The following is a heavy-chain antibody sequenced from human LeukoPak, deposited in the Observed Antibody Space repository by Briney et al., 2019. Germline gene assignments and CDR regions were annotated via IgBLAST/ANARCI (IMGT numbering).Heavy chain of an antibody. CDR3: ARTLAAAGPYFDY. J-gene: IGHJ4*02. CDR1: GGSISSSSYY. CDR2: IYYSGST. D-gene: IGHD6-13*01. V-gene: IGHV4-39*07. Sequence: SETLSLTCSVSGGSISSSSYYWGWIRQPPGKGLEWIGSIYYSGSTYYNPSLKSRVTISVDTSKNQFSLKLSSVTAADTAVYYCARTLAAAGPYFDYWGQGTLVTVSS.